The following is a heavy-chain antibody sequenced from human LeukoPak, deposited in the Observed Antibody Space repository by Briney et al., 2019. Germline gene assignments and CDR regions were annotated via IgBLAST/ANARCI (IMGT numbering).Heavy chain of an antibody. CDR2: MKKDGSDT. CDR3: GRHRSGSGTYFLDY. J-gene: IGHJ4*02. V-gene: IGHV3-7*02. Sequence: PGGSLRLSYVVSGFTFSSYSMIWVRLAPGKGLQWVANMKKDGSDTNYVDSVKGRFTISRDNAKNSLYLQMNSLRAEDTAVYYCGRHRSGSGTYFLDYCGQGTLVSVSS. CDR1: GFTFSSYS. D-gene: IGHD3-10*01.